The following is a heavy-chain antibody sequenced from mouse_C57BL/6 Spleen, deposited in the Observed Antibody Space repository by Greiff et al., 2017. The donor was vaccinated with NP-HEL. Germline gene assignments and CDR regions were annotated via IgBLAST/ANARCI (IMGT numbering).Heavy chain of an antibody. CDR1: GYTFTSYW. J-gene: IGHJ4*01. D-gene: IGHD2-5*01. CDR2: IHPNSGST. V-gene: IGHV1-64*01. CDR3: ARERYYSKEGDYYAMDY. Sequence: QVQLQQPGAELVKPGASVKLSCKASGYTFTSYWMHWVKQRPGQGLEWIGMIHPNSGSTNYNEKFKSKATLTVDKSSSTAYMQLSSLTSEDSAVYYCARERYYSKEGDYYAMDYWGQGTSVTVSS.